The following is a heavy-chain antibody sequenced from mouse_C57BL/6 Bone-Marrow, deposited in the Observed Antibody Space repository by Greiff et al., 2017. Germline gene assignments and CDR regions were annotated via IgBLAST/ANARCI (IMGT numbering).Heavy chain of an antibody. CDR1: GYAFTNYL. CDR3: ARGLWYFDY. Sequence: QVQLKESGAELVRPGTSVKVSCKASGYAFTNYLIEWVKQRPGQGLEWIGVINPGSGGTNYNEKFKGKATLTADKSSSTAYMQLSSLPSEDSAVYFCARGLWYFDYWGQGTTLTVSS. J-gene: IGHJ2*01. D-gene: IGHD1-1*02. CDR2: INPGSGGT. V-gene: IGHV1-54*01.